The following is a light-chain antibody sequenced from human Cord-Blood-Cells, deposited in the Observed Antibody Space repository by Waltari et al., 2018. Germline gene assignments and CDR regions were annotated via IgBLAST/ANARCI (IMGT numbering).Light chain of an antibody. Sequence: SSELTQDPAVSVALGQTVRITCQGDSLRSYYASWYQQKPGQSPVLVIYQASKRPSGIPERFSGSNSGNTATLTISGTQAMDEADYYCQAWDSSTVVFGGGTKLTVL. CDR2: QAS. V-gene: IGLV3-19*01. CDR3: QAWDSSTVV. J-gene: IGLJ2*01. CDR1: SLRSYY.